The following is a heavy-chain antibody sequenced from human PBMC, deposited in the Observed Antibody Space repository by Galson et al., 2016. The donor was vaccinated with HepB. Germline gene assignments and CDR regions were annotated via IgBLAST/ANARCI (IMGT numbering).Heavy chain of an antibody. V-gene: IGHV3-48*01. CDR2: IGIASTTT. J-gene: IGHJ6*02. Sequence: SLRLSCAVSGFSFTTSTMNWVRQAPGKGLEWVAHIGIASTTTYYADSVKGRFTVSRDNSKSTVNLHMNSLRPEDTAVYYCARDLGGYSGYGGNYFGMDVWGRGTTVTVS. CDR1: GFSFTTST. CDR3: ARDLGGYSGYGGNYFGMDV. D-gene: IGHD5-12*01.